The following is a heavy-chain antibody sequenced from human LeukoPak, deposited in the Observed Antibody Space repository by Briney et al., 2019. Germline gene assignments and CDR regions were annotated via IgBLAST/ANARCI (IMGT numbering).Heavy chain of an antibody. D-gene: IGHD6-19*01. CDR2: IYYGGST. CDR3: ARASLGYSSGWGAFDI. Sequence: SETLSLTCTLSGGSINSYYWSWIRQPPGKGLEWIGYIYYGGSTNCNPSLKSRVTTSLDTSKNQFSLKLSSVTAADTAVYYCARASLGYSSGWGAFDIWGQGTMVTVSS. CDR1: GGSINSYY. J-gene: IGHJ3*02. V-gene: IGHV4-59*01.